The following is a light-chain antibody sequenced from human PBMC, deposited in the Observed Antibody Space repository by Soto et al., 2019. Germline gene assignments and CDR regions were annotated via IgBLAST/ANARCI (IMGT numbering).Light chain of an antibody. CDR2: LDSDGSH. CDR3: QTWGTGIPVV. CDR1: SGHSSYA. V-gene: IGLV4-69*01. J-gene: IGLJ2*01. Sequence: QSVLTQSPSASASLGASVKLTCTLSSGHSSYAIAWHQQQPEKGPRYLMKLDSDGSHTKGDAIPDRFSGSSSGAERYLTTPSLQSEDEADYYCQTWGTGIPVVFGGGTKLTVL.